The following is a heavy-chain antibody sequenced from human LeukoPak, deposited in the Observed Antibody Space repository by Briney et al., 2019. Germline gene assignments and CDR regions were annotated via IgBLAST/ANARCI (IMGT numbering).Heavy chain of an antibody. CDR3: TSQTVARWFDP. V-gene: IGHV4-34*01. Sequence: SETLSLTCAVYGESFSGYYWSWIRQPPGKGLEWIGEINHSGSTNYNPSLKSRVTISVDTSKNQFSLKLSSVTAADTAVYYCTSQTVARWFDPWGQGTLVTVSS. CDR2: INHSGST. D-gene: IGHD1-14*01. CDR1: GESFSGYY. J-gene: IGHJ5*02.